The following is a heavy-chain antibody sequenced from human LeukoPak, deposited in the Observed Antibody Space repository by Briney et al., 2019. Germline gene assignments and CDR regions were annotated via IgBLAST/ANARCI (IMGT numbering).Heavy chain of an antibody. CDR3: AKVYFRSVSGPPSR. V-gene: IGHV3-23*01. J-gene: IGHJ4*02. CDR1: GFTFSSYA. CDR2: ISGNGDSI. Sequence: GGSLRLSCAASGFTFSSYAMSWVRQAPGKGLEWVSDISGNGDSIYYAESVKGRFTTSRDNSENTLFLQMNSLRAEDTAVYYCAKVYFRSVSGPPSRWGQGTLVTVSS. D-gene: IGHD3-10*01.